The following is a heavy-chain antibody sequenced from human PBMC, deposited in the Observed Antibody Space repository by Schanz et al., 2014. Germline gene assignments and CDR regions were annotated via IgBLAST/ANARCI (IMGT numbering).Heavy chain of an antibody. V-gene: IGHV3-30*18. CDR1: GFTFSGYG. CDR2: ISFDGRNT. J-gene: IGHJ4*02. CDR3: AKEKEEVAADGSFFDY. Sequence: QVQLVESGGGVVQPGRSLRLSCAASGFTFSGYGLHWVRQAPGKGLEWVGFISFDGRNTGYAHSVKGRFTISRDNSKNTVNLQMNSLRAEDTAVYYCAKEKEEVAADGSFFDYWGQGTLXTVSS. D-gene: IGHD6-13*01.